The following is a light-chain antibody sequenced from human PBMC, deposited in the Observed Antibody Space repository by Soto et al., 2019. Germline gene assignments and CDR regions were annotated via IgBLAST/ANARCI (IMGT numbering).Light chain of an antibody. CDR1: QSFRGL. Sequence: EVVLTQSPVTLSLSPGERATLSCRASQSFRGLLAWYQQKPGQAPRLLIYDAYNRATGIPPRFSGSGSGTDFTLTISSLEPEDSAVYYCQQRGKWPSTFGPGTKVEMK. CDR2: DAY. J-gene: IGKJ2*02. CDR3: QQRGKWPST. V-gene: IGKV3-11*01.